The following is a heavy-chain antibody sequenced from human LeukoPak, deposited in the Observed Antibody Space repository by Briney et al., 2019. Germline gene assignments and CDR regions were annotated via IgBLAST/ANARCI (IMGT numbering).Heavy chain of an antibody. Sequence: SQTLSLTCTVSGGSISSGGYYWGWIRQHPGKGLEWIGYIYYSGSTYYNPSLKSRVTISVDTSKNQFSLKLSSVTAADTAVYYCARNLVVVTAIRGPWFDPWGQGTLVTVSS. CDR3: ARNLVVVTAIRGPWFDP. CDR1: GGSISSGGYY. CDR2: IYYSGST. J-gene: IGHJ5*02. D-gene: IGHD2-21*02. V-gene: IGHV4-31*03.